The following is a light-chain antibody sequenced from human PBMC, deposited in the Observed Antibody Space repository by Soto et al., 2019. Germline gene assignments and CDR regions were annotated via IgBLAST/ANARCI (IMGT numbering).Light chain of an antibody. Sequence: DIVMTQSPLSLPVTPGEPASISCRSNQSLLHSNGYNYLDWYLQKPGQSPQLLIYLGSNRASGVPDRFSGSGSGTDFTLKISRVEAEDVGVYYCMQALQTPFTFSPGTKVDIK. V-gene: IGKV2-28*01. CDR2: LGS. CDR3: MQALQTPFT. CDR1: QSLLHSNGYNY. J-gene: IGKJ3*01.